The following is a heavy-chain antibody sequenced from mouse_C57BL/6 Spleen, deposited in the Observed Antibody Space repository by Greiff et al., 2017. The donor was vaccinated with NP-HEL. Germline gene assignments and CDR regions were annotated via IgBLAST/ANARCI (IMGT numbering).Heavy chain of an antibody. CDR3: ARYEDYDWFAY. D-gene: IGHD2-4*01. Sequence: VTLPESGGGFVQPGGSLSLSCAASGFTFTAYYISWVRQPPGQALEWLGFIRNKANGYTTEYSASVKGRFTISRDNSQSILYLQMNALRAEDSATYYCARYEDYDWFAYWGQGTLVTVSA. V-gene: IGHV7-3*01. J-gene: IGHJ3*01. CDR1: GFTFTAYY. CDR2: IRNKANGYTT.